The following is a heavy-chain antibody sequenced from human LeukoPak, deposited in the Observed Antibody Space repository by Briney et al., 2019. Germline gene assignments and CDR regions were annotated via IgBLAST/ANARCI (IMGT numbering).Heavy chain of an antibody. Sequence: PSETLSLTCTVSGGSISSGSYYWSWIRQPAGKGLELIGRIYTSGSTNYNPSLKSRVTISVDTSKNQFSLKLSSVTAADTAVYYCAGHGSGWYSFDYWGQGTLVTVSS. J-gene: IGHJ4*02. V-gene: IGHV4-61*02. CDR3: AGHGSGWYSFDY. D-gene: IGHD6-19*01. CDR1: GGSISSGSYY. CDR2: IYTSGST.